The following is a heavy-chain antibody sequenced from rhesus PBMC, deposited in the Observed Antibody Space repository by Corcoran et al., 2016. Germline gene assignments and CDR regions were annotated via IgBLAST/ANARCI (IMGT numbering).Heavy chain of an antibody. CDR3: ARPRGYSGYSPFDY. D-gene: IGHD5-30*01. CDR2: SSGSGGST. V-gene: IGHV4-173*01. Sequence: QLQLQASGPGLVKPSEPLSLTCAVSGGSLRSNWWSWIRQPPGKGLEWIGRSSGSGGSTSYNPSLKSRVTISTDTSKNQFSLKLSSVTAADTAVYYCARPRGYSGYSPFDYWGQGVLVTVSS. CDR1: GGSLRSNW. J-gene: IGHJ4*01.